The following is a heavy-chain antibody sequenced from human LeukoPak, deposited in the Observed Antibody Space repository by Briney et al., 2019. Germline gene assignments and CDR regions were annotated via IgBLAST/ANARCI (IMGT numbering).Heavy chain of an antibody. CDR1: GFTFSSYA. CDR2: IYYSGST. Sequence: GSLRLSCIASGFTFSSYAMSWVRQAPGKGLEWIGSIYYSGSTYNPSLKSRVTISVDTSKKQFSLNLSSVTAADTAVYYCARHVLRRGPWFFEYWGQGTLVTVSS. J-gene: IGHJ4*02. CDR3: ARHVLRRGPWFFEY. V-gene: IGHV4-39*01. D-gene: IGHD4-17*01.